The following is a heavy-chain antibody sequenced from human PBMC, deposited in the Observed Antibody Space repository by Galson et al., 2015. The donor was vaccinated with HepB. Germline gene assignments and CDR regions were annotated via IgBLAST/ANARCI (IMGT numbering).Heavy chain of an antibody. CDR1: AGSITSRSYY. Sequence: SETLSFTCSVSAGSITSRSYYWGWIRQPPGKGLDWIGSIYYSGGTYYNPSLQGRVTISVDTSKNQFSLELSSVTAADTAVYYCARNVEGGLLPYYFDHWGQGTLVTVSS. V-gene: IGHV4-39*01. CDR2: IYYSGGT. D-gene: IGHD3-16*01. J-gene: IGHJ4*02. CDR3: ARNVEGGLLPYYFDH.